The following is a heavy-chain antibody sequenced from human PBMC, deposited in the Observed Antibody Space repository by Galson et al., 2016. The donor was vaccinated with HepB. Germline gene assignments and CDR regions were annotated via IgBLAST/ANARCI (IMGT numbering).Heavy chain of an antibody. CDR2: ISHTGST. CDR1: GGSINPYY. D-gene: IGHD3-22*01. Sequence: SETLSLTCTVSGGSINPYYWTWIRQTPGKGLEWIGYISHTGSTHYNPSLKSRVTISVDTSKNQFSLKLSSVTAADTAVYYCARMSYFDISGYDYYFDYCGQGTLVTVSS. V-gene: IGHV4-59*01. CDR3: ARMSYFDISGYDYYFDY. J-gene: IGHJ4*02.